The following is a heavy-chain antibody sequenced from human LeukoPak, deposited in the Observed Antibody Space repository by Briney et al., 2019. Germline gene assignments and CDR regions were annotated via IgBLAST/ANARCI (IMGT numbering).Heavy chain of an antibody. Sequence: QPGRSLRLSCAASGFTFTTYAMYWVRQAPGKGLEWVAVISFDGSNKFYADSVKGRFTISRDNSKNTLYLQMDSLRPEDTAVYYCARALSNSGSVLFWGQGTLVTVSS. CDR2: ISFDGSNK. CDR1: GFTFTTYA. CDR3: ARALSNSGSVLF. D-gene: IGHD6-19*01. V-gene: IGHV3-30-3*01. J-gene: IGHJ4*02.